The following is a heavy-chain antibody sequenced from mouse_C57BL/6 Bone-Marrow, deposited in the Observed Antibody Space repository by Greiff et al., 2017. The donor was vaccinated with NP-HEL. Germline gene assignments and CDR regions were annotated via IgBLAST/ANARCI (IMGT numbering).Heavy chain of an antibody. CDR3: ARRRGYCSSYDWFFDV. Sequence: VQLQQPGAELVKPGASVKLSCKASGYTFTSYWMHWVKQRPGQGLEWIGMIHPNSGSTNYNEKFKSKATLTVDKSSSTAYMQLSSLTSEDSAVYYCARRRGYCSSYDWFFDVWGTGTTVTVSS. D-gene: IGHD1-1*01. V-gene: IGHV1-64*01. CDR2: IHPNSGST. J-gene: IGHJ1*03. CDR1: GYTFTSYW.